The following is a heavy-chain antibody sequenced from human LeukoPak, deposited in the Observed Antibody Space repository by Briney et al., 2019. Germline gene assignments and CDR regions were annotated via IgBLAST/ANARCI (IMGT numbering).Heavy chain of an antibody. CDR2: ISGSGGST. CDR1: GFTFSSYG. CDR3: AKATLEVYDSSGYDN. D-gene: IGHD3-22*01. J-gene: IGHJ4*02. Sequence: GGSLRLSCAASGFTFSSYGMTWVRQAPGKGLEWVSGISGSGGSTYYADSVKGRFTISRDNSKNTLYLQMNSLRAEDTAVYYCAKATLEVYDSSGYDNWGQGTLVTVSS. V-gene: IGHV3-23*01.